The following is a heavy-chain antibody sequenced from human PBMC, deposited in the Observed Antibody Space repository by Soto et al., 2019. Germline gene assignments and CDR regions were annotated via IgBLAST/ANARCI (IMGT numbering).Heavy chain of an antibody. CDR2: IWYDGSNK. Sequence: GGSLRLSCAASGFTFSSYGMHWVRQAPGKGLEWVAVIWYDGSNKYYADSVKGRFTISRDNSKNTLYLQMNSLRAEDTAVYYCARCSSHYYYYYYGMDVWGQGTTVTVSS. J-gene: IGHJ6*02. CDR3: ARCSSHYYYYYYGMDV. CDR1: GFTFSSYG. V-gene: IGHV3-33*01. D-gene: IGHD6-6*01.